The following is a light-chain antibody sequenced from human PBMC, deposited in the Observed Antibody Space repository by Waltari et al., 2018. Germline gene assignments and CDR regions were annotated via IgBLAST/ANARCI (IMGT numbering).Light chain of an antibody. V-gene: IGKV1-9*01. CDR2: KAS. J-gene: IGKJ4*01. CDR1: QDINIY. Sequence: DIQLTQSPSSLSASIGDRVTITCRASQDINIYLAWYQQKPGKAPNLLIYKASSLQSGVPSRFSGSGSGTEFTLTISSLQPEDFAGYYCQQRYTYPLTFGGGTKVEIK. CDR3: QQRYTYPLT.